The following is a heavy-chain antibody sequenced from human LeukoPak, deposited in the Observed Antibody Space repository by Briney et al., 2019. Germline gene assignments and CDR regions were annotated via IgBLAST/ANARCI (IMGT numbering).Heavy chain of an antibody. CDR1: GFTFTHYG. V-gene: IGHV3-23*01. D-gene: IGHD3-10*01. Sequence: GGSLRLSCAASGFTFTHYGMNWVRQAPGKGLEWVSGIRANGETTYYADSVRGRFTISRDNSRSMVWLQMNSLRAEDTAVYYCARVLSGRGSLYDYYYYMDVWGKGTTVTISS. J-gene: IGHJ6*03. CDR2: IRANGETT. CDR3: ARVLSGRGSLYDYYYYMDV.